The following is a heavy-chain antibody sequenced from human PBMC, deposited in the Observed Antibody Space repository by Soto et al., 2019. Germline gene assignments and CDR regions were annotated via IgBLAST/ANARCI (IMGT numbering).Heavy chain of an antibody. J-gene: IGHJ3*02. D-gene: IGHD3-3*01. CDR3: ARGGGVGVAGSAAFDM. V-gene: IGHV1-2*02. CDR2: INPATGAA. CDR1: GYPVTAYY. Sequence: QLHLVQSGAVVKKPGASVTVSCSASGYPVTAYYMHWVRQAPGRGLEWMGGINPATGAAKYTQTVQGRATMTRDTSTSTGFMELSGLTSEDTAVFYCARGGGVGVAGSAAFDMWGQGTLVTVSS.